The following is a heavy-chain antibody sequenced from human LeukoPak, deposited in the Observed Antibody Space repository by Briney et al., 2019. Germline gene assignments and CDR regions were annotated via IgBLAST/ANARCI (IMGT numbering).Heavy chain of an antibody. V-gene: IGHV3-9*01. CDR1: GFTFDDYA. D-gene: IGHD1-1*01. Sequence: GGSLRLSCAASGFTFDDYAMHWVRQAPGKGLEWVSGISWNSGSIGYADSVKGRFTISRDNAKNTLYLQMNSLRAEDTAVYYCARDLEVQDYYYYGMDVWGQGTTVTVSS. J-gene: IGHJ6*02. CDR2: ISWNSGSI. CDR3: ARDLEVQDYYYYGMDV.